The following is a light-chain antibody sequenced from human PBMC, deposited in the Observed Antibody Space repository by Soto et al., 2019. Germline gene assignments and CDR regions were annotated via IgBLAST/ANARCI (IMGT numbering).Light chain of an antibody. CDR1: SGHSNYA. CDR2: VNSDGTH. V-gene: IGLV4-69*01. CDR3: QTWGTGIVV. Sequence: QFVLTQSPSASASLGASVKLTCTLSSGHSNYAIAWHQQQPEKGPRYLMKVNSDGTHNKGDGIPDRFSGSSSGAERYLTISSLQSEDEADYYCQTWGTGIVVFGGGTKLTVL. J-gene: IGLJ2*01.